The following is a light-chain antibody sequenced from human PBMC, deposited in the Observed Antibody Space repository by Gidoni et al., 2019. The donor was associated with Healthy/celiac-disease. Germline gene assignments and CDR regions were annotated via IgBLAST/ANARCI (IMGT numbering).Light chain of an antibody. J-gene: IGKJ2*01. CDR1: QSISSY. Sequence: DIQMTQSPSSLSASVGDRVTITCRASQSISSYLNWYQQKPGKAPKLLIYAASSLQSGVPSRFSGSGSGTDFTLTISSLQPEDFATYYCQQSYSTPGTFXQXTTLEIK. CDR3: QQSYSTPGT. CDR2: AAS. V-gene: IGKV1-39*01.